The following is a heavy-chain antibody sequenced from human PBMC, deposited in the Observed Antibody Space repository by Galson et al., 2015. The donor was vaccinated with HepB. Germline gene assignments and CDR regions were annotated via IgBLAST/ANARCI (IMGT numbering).Heavy chain of an antibody. Sequence: LRLSCAASGFTFSSYAMHWVRQAPGKGLEWVAVISYDGSNKYYADSVKGRFTISRDNSKNTLYLQMNSLRAEDTAVYYCVCDHGDAHAFDIWGQGTMVTVSS. CDR2: ISYDGSNK. CDR3: VCDHGDAHAFDI. D-gene: IGHD2-21*02. V-gene: IGHV3-30-3*01. J-gene: IGHJ3*02. CDR1: GFTFSSYA.